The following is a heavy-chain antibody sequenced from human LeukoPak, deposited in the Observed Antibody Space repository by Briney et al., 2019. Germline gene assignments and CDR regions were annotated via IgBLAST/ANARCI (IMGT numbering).Heavy chain of an antibody. Sequence: TLSLTCSVSGGSISSGPYFWSWIRQSPGQGLEWIGYIWPSGSTNYNPSLKSRVTISVDTSKNQFSLKLSSVTAADTAVYYCASGSSGWYMVYWGQGTLVTVSS. J-gene: IGHJ4*02. V-gene: IGHV4-30-2*06. CDR3: ASGSSGWYMVY. CDR2: IWPSGST. D-gene: IGHD6-19*01. CDR1: GGSISSGPYF.